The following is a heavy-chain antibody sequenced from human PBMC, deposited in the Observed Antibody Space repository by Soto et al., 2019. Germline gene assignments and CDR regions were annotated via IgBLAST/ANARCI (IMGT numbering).Heavy chain of an antibody. CDR2: IYWDDDK. D-gene: IGHD3-9*01. V-gene: IGHV2-5*02. CDR3: THRGSYDILTGYYTFDY. Sequence: QITLKESGPTLVKPTQTLTLTCTFSGFSLSTDEVGVGWIRQPPRKALEWLALIYWDDDKRYSPSLKSRLTITTDTSKTQVVLTMTHMDPVDTATYYCTHRGSYDILTGYYTFDYWGQGTRVTVSS. CDR1: GFSLSTDEVG. J-gene: IGHJ4*02.